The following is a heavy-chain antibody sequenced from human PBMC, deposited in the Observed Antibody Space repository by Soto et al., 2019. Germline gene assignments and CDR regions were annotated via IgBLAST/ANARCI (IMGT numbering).Heavy chain of an antibody. CDR3: AASIAAAGPFDY. D-gene: IGHD6-13*01. CDR1: GFTFSSYA. J-gene: IGHJ4*02. CDR2: ISYDGSNK. V-gene: IGHV3-30-3*01. Sequence: GGSLRLSCAASGFTFSSYAMHWVRQAPGKGLEWVAVISYDGSNKYYADSVKGRFTISRDNSKNTLYLQMYSLRAEDTAVYYCAASIAAAGPFDYWGQGTLVTVSS.